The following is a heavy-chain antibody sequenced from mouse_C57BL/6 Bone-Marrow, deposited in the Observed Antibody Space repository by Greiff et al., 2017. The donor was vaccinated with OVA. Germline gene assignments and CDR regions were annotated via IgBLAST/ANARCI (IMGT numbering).Heavy chain of an antibody. V-gene: IGHV14-4*01. CDR2: FDPENGDT. D-gene: IGHD1-1*01. CDR1: GFTITDDY. J-gene: IGHJ1*03. CDR3: TTSYYYGSSGYFDV. Sequence: EVQLQQSGAELVRPGASVTLSCTASGFTITDDYLHWVKQRPEQGLEWIGWFDPENGDTEYASKFQGKATITADTSSNTAYLQLSSLTSEDTAVYYCTTSYYYGSSGYFDVWGTGTTVTVSS.